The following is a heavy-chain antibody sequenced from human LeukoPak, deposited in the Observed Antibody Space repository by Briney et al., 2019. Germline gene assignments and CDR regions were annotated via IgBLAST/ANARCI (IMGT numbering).Heavy chain of an antibody. D-gene: IGHD3-10*01. CDR2: ISYEGSNK. J-gene: IGHJ4*02. Sequence: PGGSLRLSCAASGFTFSSYAMHWVRQAPGKGLEWVAVISYEGSNKYYADSVKGRFTISRDNSKNTLYLQMNSLRAEDTAVYYCARDPSSSGSYFDYWGQGTLVTVSS. CDR3: ARDPSSSGSYFDY. V-gene: IGHV3-30-3*01. CDR1: GFTFSSYA.